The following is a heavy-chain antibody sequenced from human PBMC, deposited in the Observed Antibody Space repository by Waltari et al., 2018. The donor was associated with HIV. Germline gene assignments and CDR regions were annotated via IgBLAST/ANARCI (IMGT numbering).Heavy chain of an antibody. Sequence: LQLQESGPGLVKPSETLSLTCSVSPESIAGSIYCWGWVRQSPGKGLEWSASIHYTGYTYHKPSLRSRVTTSVDTAKNQFSLSLSSVTAVDTAIYYCARHKDYYTDTTALFQVWGRGLLVTVSS. D-gene: IGHD3-22*01. CDR2: IHYTGYT. CDR3: ARHKDYYTDTTALFQV. J-gene: IGHJ4*02. CDR1: PESIAGSIYC. V-gene: IGHV4-39*01.